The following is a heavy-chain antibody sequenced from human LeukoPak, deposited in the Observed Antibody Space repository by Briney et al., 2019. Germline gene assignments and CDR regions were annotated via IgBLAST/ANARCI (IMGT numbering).Heavy chain of an antibody. D-gene: IGHD3-3*02. CDR2: IGTAGDT. CDR3: ARIREPGPAFDI. V-gene: IGHV3-13*01. CDR1: GFTFSSYD. Sequence: GGSLRLSCAASGFTFSSYDMHWVRQATGKGGEWVSAIGTAGDTYYPGSLKGRFTISRENAKNSLYLQMNSLRAGDTAVYYCARIREPGPAFDIWRQGPMVTVSS. J-gene: IGHJ3*02.